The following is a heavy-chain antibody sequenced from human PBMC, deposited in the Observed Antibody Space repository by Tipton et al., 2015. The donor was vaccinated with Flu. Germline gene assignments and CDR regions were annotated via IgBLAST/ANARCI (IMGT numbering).Heavy chain of an antibody. V-gene: IGHV4-38-2*01. CDR2: IYHSGST. CDR1: GYSISSGYY. Sequence: TLSLTCAVSGYSISSGYYWGWIRQPPGKGLEWIGSIYHSGSTYYNPSLKSRVTISVDTSKNQFSLKLSSVTAADTAVYYCARVLAASDDSSGYWQEGVGWFDPWGQGTLVTVSS. D-gene: IGHD3-22*01. J-gene: IGHJ5*02. CDR3: ARVLAASDDSSGYWQEGVGWFDP.